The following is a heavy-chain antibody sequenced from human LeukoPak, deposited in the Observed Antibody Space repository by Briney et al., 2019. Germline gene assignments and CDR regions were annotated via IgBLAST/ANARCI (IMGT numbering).Heavy chain of an antibody. J-gene: IGHJ3*02. V-gene: IGHV1-18*01. CDR3: ARGCSGGSCYAGRAFDI. CDR2: ISAYNGNT. CDR1: GYTLTSYG. Sequence: ASVKVSCKASGYTLTSYGISWVRQAPGQGLEWMGWISAYNGNTNYAQKLQGRVTMTTDTSTSTAYMELRSLRSDDTAVYYCARGCSGGSCYAGRAFDIWGQGTMVTVSS. D-gene: IGHD2-15*01.